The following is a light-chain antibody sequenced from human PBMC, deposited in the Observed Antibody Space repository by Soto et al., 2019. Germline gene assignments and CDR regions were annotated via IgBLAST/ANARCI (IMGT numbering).Light chain of an antibody. Sequence: EIVMTQSPVTLSVSPGERATLSCRASQSVSSKLAWYQQKPGQAPRLLIYGASTRATDIPARISGSGSGTEFTLTISSLQSEDFAVYYCQQYNNWPRTFGQGTKAEIK. CDR2: GAS. CDR3: QQYNNWPRT. J-gene: IGKJ1*01. V-gene: IGKV3-15*01. CDR1: QSVSSK.